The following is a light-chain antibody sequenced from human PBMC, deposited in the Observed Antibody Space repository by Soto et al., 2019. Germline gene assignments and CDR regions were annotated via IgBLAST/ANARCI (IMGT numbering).Light chain of an antibody. CDR2: GAS. CDR3: QQYDNWPVT. CDR1: QSISSSY. Sequence: EIVLAQSRGPLSLSRWEIGSLSCRASQSISSSYLAWYQHKTGQPPRLLIYGASTGATGIPARFSGSGSGTEFTLPIYSLQSEDSELYYCQQYDNWPVTFGGGTKVDIK. V-gene: IGKV3-15*01. J-gene: IGKJ4*01.